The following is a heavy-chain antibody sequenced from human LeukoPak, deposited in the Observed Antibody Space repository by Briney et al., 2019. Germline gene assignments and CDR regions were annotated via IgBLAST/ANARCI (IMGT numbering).Heavy chain of an antibody. CDR2: IIPIFGTA. CDR1: GYTFTGYY. J-gene: IGHJ4*02. CDR3: ASGPFSAAGTNY. D-gene: IGHD6-13*01. V-gene: IGHV1-69*05. Sequence: SVKVSCKASGYTFTGYYMHWVRQAPGHGLEWMGGIIPIFGTANYAQKFQGRVTITTDESTSTAYMELSSLRSEDTAVYYCASGPFSAAGTNYWGQGTLVTVSS.